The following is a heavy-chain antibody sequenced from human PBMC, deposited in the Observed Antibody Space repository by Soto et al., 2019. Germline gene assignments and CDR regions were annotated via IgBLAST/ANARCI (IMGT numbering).Heavy chain of an antibody. CDR2: TYYRSKWYN. J-gene: IGHJ6*02. Sequence: LSQTLSLTCAISGDSVSSNSAAWNWIRQSPSRGLEWLGRTYYRSKWYNDYAVSVKSRITINPDTSKNQFSLQLNSVTPEDTAVYYCARGMYHSSGWSRTTDYYYGMDVWGQGTTVTVSS. D-gene: IGHD6-19*01. CDR3: ARGMYHSSGWSRTTDYYYGMDV. V-gene: IGHV6-1*01. CDR1: GDSVSSNSAA.